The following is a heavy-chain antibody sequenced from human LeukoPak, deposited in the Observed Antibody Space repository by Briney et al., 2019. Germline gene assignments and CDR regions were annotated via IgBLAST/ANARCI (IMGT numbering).Heavy chain of an antibody. CDR1: GGSISSYY. J-gene: IGHJ4*02. CDR2: INHSGST. Sequence: SETLSLTCTVSGGSISSYYWSWIRQPPGKGLKWIGEINHSGSTNYNPSLKSRVTISVDTSKNQFSLKLSSVTAADTAVYYCARGPRWLRSGIDYWGQGTLVTVSS. V-gene: IGHV4-34*01. D-gene: IGHD5-12*01. CDR3: ARGPRWLRSGIDY.